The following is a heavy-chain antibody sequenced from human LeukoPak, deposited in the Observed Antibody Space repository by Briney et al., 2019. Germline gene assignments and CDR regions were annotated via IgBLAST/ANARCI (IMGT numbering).Heavy chain of an antibody. V-gene: IGHV3-23*01. CDR3: AKDRDYDTPGPADS. CDR2: IGGSGGST. CDR1: GFTFRNYA. D-gene: IGHD3-22*01. Sequence: GGSLRLSCAASGFTFRNYAMTWVRQASGKGLEWVSTIGGSGGSTYYADSVKGRFTISRDNPKNTVLLRMNSLRAGDTALYYCAKDRDYDTPGPADSWGQGTLVTVSS. J-gene: IGHJ4*02.